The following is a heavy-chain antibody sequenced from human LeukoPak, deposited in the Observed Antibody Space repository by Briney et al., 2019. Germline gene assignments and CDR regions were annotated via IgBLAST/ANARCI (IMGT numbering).Heavy chain of an antibody. J-gene: IGHJ5*02. CDR1: GFTFSSYA. CDR3: ARAGYSSSWYVRGYWSDP. V-gene: IGHV3-64*01. Sequence: GGSLRLSCAASGFTFSSYAMHWVRQAPGKGLEYVSAISSNGGSTYYANSVKGRFTISRDNSKNTLYLQMGSLRAEDMAVYYCARAGYSSSWYVRGYWSDPWGQGTLVTVSS. CDR2: ISSNGGST. D-gene: IGHD6-13*01.